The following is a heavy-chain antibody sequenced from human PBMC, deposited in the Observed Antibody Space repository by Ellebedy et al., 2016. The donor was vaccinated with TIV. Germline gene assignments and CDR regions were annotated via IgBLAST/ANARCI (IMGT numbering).Heavy chain of an antibody. CDR2: ITESGGNT. V-gene: IGHV3-23*01. CDR3: ARDPVGVGPAFDV. Sequence: GESLKISCAASGLTFSSHAMSWVRQAPGKGLEWVSSITESGGNTYYADSVKGRFTISRDNSKDTLSLPMNRLRAEDTDIYFCARDPVGVGPAFDVWGQGTMVTVSS. J-gene: IGHJ3*01. D-gene: IGHD4-23*01. CDR1: GLTFSSHA.